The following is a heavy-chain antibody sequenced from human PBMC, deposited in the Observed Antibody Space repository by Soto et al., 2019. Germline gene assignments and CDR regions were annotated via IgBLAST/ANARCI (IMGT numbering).Heavy chain of an antibody. CDR2: IYYSGST. CDR3: ARVPSPGYCSSTSCYVGWFDP. D-gene: IGHD2-2*03. V-gene: IGHV4-59*01. CDR1: GGSISSYY. J-gene: IGHJ5*02. Sequence: QVQLQESGPGLVKPSETLSLTCTVSGGSISSYYWSWIRQPPGKGLEWIGYIYYSGSTNYNPSLKSRVTISVDTSKNQFSLKLSSVTAADTAVYYCARVPSPGYCSSTSCYVGWFDPWGQGTLVTVSS.